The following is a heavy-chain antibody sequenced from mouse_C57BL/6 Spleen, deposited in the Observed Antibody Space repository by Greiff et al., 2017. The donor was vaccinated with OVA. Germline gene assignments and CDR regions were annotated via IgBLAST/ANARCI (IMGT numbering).Heavy chain of an antibody. Sequence: EVQLQQSGPELVKPGASVKISCKASGYTFTDYYMTWVKQSHGKSLEWIGDINPNNGGTSYNQKFKGKATLTVDKSSSTAYMELRSLTSEDSAVYYCARSIVTNDYWGQGTTLTVSS. J-gene: IGHJ2*01. CDR1: GYTFTDYY. CDR3: ARSIVTNDY. CDR2: INPNNGGT. D-gene: IGHD2-5*01. V-gene: IGHV1-26*01.